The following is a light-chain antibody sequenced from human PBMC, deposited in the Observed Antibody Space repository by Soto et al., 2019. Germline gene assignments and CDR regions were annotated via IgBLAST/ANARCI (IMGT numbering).Light chain of an antibody. V-gene: IGLV2-14*01. Sequence: QSALTQPASVSGSPGQSITISCTGTSSDVGGYNYVSWYQQHPGKAPKLMIYDVSNRPSGVSNRFSGSKSGNTASPTISGLQAEDEADYYCSSYRSSSLYVFGTGTKLTVL. CDR2: DVS. CDR1: SSDVGGYNY. CDR3: SSYRSSSLYV. J-gene: IGLJ1*01.